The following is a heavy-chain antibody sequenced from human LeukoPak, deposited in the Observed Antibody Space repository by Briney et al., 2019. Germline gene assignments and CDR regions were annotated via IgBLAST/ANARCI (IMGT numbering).Heavy chain of an antibody. CDR1: VGSISSGGYY. CDR2: IYYSGST. D-gene: IGHD3-22*01. CDR3: ARGSVYYDSSGLDY. Sequence: SQTLSLTCTVSVGSISSGGYYWSWIRQHPGKGLEWIGYIYYSGSTYYNPSLKSRVTISVDTSKNQFSLKLSSVTAADTAVYYCARGSVYYDSSGLDYWGQGTLVTVSS. V-gene: IGHV4-31*03. J-gene: IGHJ4*02.